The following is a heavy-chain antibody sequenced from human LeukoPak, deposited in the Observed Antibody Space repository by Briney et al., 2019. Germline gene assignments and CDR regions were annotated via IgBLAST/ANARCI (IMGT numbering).Heavy chain of an antibody. Sequence: SEKVSCKASGYTLTSYYMHWVRQAPAKGLEGMELINPTGGRTGYAQKFQGRVTMTRDMSTSTDYMELSSLTAEDTAIYYGGRYNSVGDNAWWIDPWGQGTLVTVSS. D-gene: IGHD1-26*01. CDR1: GYTLTSYY. V-gene: IGHV1-46*01. CDR3: GRYNSVGDNAWWIDP. J-gene: IGHJ5*02. CDR2: INPTGGRT.